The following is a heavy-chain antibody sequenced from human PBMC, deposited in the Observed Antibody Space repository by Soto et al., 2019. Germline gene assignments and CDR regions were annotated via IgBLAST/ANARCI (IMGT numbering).Heavy chain of an antibody. CDR2: IIPIFGTA. Sequence: QVQLVQSGAEVKKPGSSVKVSCKASGGTFSSYAISWVRQAPGQGLEWMGGIIPIFGTANYAQKLQGRVTITADESTSTAYMELSSLRSEDTAVYYCARVSGIAVAGMDGMDVWGQGTTVTVSS. V-gene: IGHV1-69*01. CDR1: GGTFSSYA. CDR3: ARVSGIAVAGMDGMDV. J-gene: IGHJ6*02. D-gene: IGHD6-19*01.